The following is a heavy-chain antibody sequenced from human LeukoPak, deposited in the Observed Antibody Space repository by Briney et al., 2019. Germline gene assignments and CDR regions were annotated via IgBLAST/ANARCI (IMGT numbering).Heavy chain of an antibody. CDR1: GFTFSSYA. V-gene: IGHV3-64*01. Sequence: PGGSLRLSCAASGFTFSSYAMHWVRQAPGKGLEYVSAISSNGGSTYYANSVKGRFTISRDNSKNTLYLQMGSLRAEDMAVYYCARSQWLAMKIFDYWGQGTLVTVSS. J-gene: IGHJ4*02. CDR2: ISSNGGST. D-gene: IGHD6-19*01. CDR3: ARSQWLAMKIFDY.